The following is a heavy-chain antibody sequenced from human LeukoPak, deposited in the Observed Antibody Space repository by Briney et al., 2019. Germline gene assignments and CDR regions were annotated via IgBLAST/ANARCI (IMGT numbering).Heavy chain of an antibody. Sequence: SETLSLTCTVSGGSISSYYWSWIRQPPGKGLEWIGYIYYSGSTNYNPSLKSRVTISVDTSKDQFSLKLSSVTAADTAVYYCASDLYSSGWYSTRYWYFDLWGRGTLVTVSS. D-gene: IGHD6-19*01. CDR1: GGSISSYY. V-gene: IGHV4-59*01. J-gene: IGHJ2*01. CDR3: ASDLYSSGWYSTRYWYFDL. CDR2: IYYSGST.